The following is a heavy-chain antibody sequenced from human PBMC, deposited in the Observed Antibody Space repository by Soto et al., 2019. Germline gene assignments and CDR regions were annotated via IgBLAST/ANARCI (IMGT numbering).Heavy chain of an antibody. CDR3: AHKRIVASAGTGYFDY. V-gene: IGHV2-5*02. Sequence: QITLKESGPTLVKPTETLTLTCTFSGFALSTYGVAVAWIRQPPGKALEWIALIYWDDDKRYSPSLKSRLPVPKDTYKNQVVLTMTNVDPVDTATYYCAHKRIVASAGTGYFDYWGQGALVTVSS. D-gene: IGHD6-13*01. CDR2: IYWDDDK. CDR1: GFALSTYGVA. J-gene: IGHJ4*02.